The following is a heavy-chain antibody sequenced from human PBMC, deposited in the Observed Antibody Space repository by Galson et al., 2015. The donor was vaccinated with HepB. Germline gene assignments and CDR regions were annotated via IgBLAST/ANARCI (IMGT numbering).Heavy chain of an antibody. J-gene: IGHJ4*02. CDR3: PTLPPCFNTTCFRRGFES. Sequence: SVKVSCKVSGYTLIELSIHWVRQAAGKGPEWMGGFDPKDGKTIYAQRFQGRVTFTEEASTVTAYMELSSLRSEDTAVYYCPTLPPCFNTTCFRRGFESWGQGTLVTVSS. D-gene: IGHD2-2*01. CDR2: FDPKDGKT. CDR1: GYTLIELS. V-gene: IGHV1-24*01.